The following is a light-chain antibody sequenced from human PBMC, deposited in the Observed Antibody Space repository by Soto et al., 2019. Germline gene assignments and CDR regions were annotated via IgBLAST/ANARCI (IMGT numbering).Light chain of an antibody. CDR2: EVD. J-gene: IGLJ2*01. CDR3: TSCAVGINVV. V-gene: IGLV2-8*01. Sequence: QSALTQPPSASGSPGQSVTISCTGTSSDVGYYNYVSWYQQHPGKAPKLIIYEVDKRPSGVPDRFSGSKSGNTASLAVSGLQAEDEAEYYCTSCAVGINVVFGGGTKLTVL. CDR1: SSDVGYYNY.